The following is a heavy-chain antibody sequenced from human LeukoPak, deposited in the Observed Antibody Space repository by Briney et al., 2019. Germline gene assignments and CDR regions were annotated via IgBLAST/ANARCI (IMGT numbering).Heavy chain of an antibody. V-gene: IGHV4-34*01. CDR3: ARGVTVAIAARRGVFDY. Sequence: SETLSLTCAVYGGSFSGYYWSWIRQPPGKGLEWIGEINHSGSTNYNPSLKSRVTISVDTSKNQFSLKLSSVTAADTAVYYCARGVTVAIAARRGVFDYWGQGTLVTVSS. CDR1: GGSFSGYY. J-gene: IGHJ4*02. D-gene: IGHD6-6*01. CDR2: INHSGST.